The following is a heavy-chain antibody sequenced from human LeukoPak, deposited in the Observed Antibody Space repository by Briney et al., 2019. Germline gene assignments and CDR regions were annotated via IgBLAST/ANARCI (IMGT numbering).Heavy chain of an antibody. D-gene: IGHD6-19*01. CDR1: GGTFSSYA. CDR3: TRDFGSGSDY. V-gene: IGHV1-69*04. Sequence: ASVKVSCKASGGTFSSYAISWVRQAPGQGLEWMGRIIPILGIANYAQKFQGRVTITADKSTSTAYMELSSLRSEDTAVYYCTRDFGSGSDYWGQGTLVTVSS. J-gene: IGHJ4*02. CDR2: IIPILGIA.